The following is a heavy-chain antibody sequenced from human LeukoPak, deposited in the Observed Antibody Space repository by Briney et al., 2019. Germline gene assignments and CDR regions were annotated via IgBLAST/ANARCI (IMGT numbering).Heavy chain of an antibody. Sequence: GGSLRLSCAASGFTFSSYSMNWVRQAPGKGLEWVSYISSSSSTIYYADSVKGRFTISRDNAKNSLYLQMNSLRDEDTAVYYCAREIVVAVAGISSYFDYWGQGTLVTVSS. D-gene: IGHD6-19*01. J-gene: IGHJ4*02. CDR3: AREIVVAVAGISSYFDY. CDR2: ISSSSSTI. V-gene: IGHV3-48*02. CDR1: GFTFSSYS.